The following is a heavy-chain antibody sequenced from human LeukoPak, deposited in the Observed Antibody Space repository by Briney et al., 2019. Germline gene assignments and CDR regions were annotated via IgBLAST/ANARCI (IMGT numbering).Heavy chain of an antibody. J-gene: IGHJ3*02. D-gene: IGHD1-1*01. CDR2: ISSSSSVL. CDR3: VRETMYAFDM. V-gene: IGHV3-48*02. CDR1: GFTFSGYS. Sequence: GGSLRLSCAASGFTFSGYSMNWVRQAPGKGLEWVSYISSSSSVLHYADSVKGRSTISRDNAKKSLYLQMNSLRDEDTAVYYCVRETMYAFDMWGQGTIVTVSS.